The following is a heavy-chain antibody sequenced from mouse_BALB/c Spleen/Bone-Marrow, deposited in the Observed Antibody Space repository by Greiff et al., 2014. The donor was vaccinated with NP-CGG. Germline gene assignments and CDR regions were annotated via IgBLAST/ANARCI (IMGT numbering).Heavy chain of an antibody. CDR2: IAPGSGST. D-gene: IGHD2-2*01. CDR1: GYTFTNYW. J-gene: IGHJ1*01. V-gene: IGHV1S41*01. CDR3: AKESYGYDGWYFDV. Sequence: DLVKPGASVKLSCKASGYTFTNYWINWIKQRPGQGLEWIGRIAPGSGSTYYNEMFKGKTTLTVDTSSSTAYIQLSIQSSEVSAVDFGAKESYGYDGWYFDVWGAGTTVTVSS.